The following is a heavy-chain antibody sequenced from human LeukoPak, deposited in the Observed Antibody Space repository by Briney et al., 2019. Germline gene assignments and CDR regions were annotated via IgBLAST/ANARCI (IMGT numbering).Heavy chain of an antibody. Sequence: GGSLRLSCAASGFTFSSYAMSWVRQAPGKGLEWVSAISGSGGSTYYADSVKGRFTISRDNSKNTLYLQMNSLRAEDTAVYYCAKSASGYSYGRGFYYYYGMDVWGQGTTVTVSS. CDR2: ISGSGGST. CDR1: GFTFSSYA. J-gene: IGHJ6*02. D-gene: IGHD5-18*01. V-gene: IGHV3-23*01. CDR3: AKSASGYSYGRGFYYYYGMDV.